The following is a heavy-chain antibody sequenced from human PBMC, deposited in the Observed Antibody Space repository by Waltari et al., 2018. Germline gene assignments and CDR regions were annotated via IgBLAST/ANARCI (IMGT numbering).Heavy chain of an antibody. CDR1: GYTFTTYG. CDR2: ISAYNGNT. V-gene: IGHV1-18*01. D-gene: IGHD6-13*01. Sequence: QVQLVQSGPEVKKPGASVKVSCQPSGYTFTTYGISWVRQAPGQGLEWMGWISAYNGNTNYAEKFQGRVTMTTHTYTRTAYMELRSLRSDDTAVYYCVRVGSLGVEAAAGPTFDYWGQGTLVTVSS. J-gene: IGHJ4*02. CDR3: VRVGSLGVEAAAGPTFDY.